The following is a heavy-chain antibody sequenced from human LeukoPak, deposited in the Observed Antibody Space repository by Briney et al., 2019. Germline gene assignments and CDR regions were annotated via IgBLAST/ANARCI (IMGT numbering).Heavy chain of an antibody. D-gene: IGHD3-10*01. J-gene: IGHJ5*02. CDR1: GYTFTSYG. V-gene: IGHV1-18*01. CDR2: ISAYNGNT. CDR3: AREGITMVRGSLNWFDP. Sequence: ASVKVSCRASGYTFTSYGISWVRQAPGQGLEWMGWISAYNGNTNYAQKLQGRVTVTTDTSTSTAYMELRSLRSDDTAVYYSAREGITMVRGSLNWFDPWGQGTLVTVSS.